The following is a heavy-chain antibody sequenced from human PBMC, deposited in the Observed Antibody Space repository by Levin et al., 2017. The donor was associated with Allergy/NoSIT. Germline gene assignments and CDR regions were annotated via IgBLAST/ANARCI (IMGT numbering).Heavy chain of an antibody. Sequence: GGSLRLSCAASGFTFSSYAMHWVRQAPGKGLEWVAVISYDGSNKYYADSVKGRFTISRDNSKNTLYLQMNSLRAEDTAVYYCAREPSTGYSSSWYYFDYWGQGTLVTVSS. J-gene: IGHJ4*02. CDR3: AREPSTGYSSSWYYFDY. CDR1: GFTFSSYA. D-gene: IGHD6-13*01. CDR2: ISYDGSNK. V-gene: IGHV3-30-3*01.